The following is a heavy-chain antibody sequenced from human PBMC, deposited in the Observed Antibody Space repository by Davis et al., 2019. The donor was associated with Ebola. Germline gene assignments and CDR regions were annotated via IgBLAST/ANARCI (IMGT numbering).Heavy chain of an antibody. CDR2: IYDHST. CDR3: ATTQWLREFDN. V-gene: IGHV3-53*05. D-gene: IGHD6-19*01. J-gene: IGHJ4*02. Sequence: GESLKISCAASGFTVSSNHMSWVRQAPGKGLEWVSVIYDHSTAYADSVRCRFIIPRDKSNNTLYLEMNSLRVDDTAVYYCATTQWLREFDNWGQGTLVTVSS. CDR1: GFTVSSNH.